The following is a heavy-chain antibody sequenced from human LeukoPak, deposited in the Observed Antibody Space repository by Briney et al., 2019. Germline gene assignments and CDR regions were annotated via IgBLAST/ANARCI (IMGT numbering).Heavy chain of an antibody. D-gene: IGHD3-3*01. CDR1: GFTFSSYA. CDR2: ISGSGGAT. Sequence: GGSLRLSCAASGFTFSSYAMSWVRQAPGMGLEWVSGISGSGGATYYADSVKGRFTISRDNAKNSLYLQMNSLRAEDTAVYYCARDFSSSLRITIFGVAPYFDYWGQGTLVTVSS. CDR3: ARDFSSSLRITIFGVAPYFDY. J-gene: IGHJ4*02. V-gene: IGHV3-23*01.